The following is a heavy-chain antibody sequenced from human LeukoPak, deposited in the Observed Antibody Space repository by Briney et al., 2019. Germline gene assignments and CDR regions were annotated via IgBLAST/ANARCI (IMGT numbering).Heavy chain of an antibody. CDR1: GYTFTSYA. J-gene: IGHJ5*02. D-gene: IGHD3-10*01. CDR2: INPNSGGT. V-gene: IGHV1-2*02. CDR3: ARDRSRGSGQFDP. Sequence: ASVKVSCKASGYTFTSYAMNWVRQAPGQGLEWMGWINPNSGGTNYAQKFQGRVTMARDTSISTAYMELSRLKFDDTAIYYCARDRSRGSGQFDPWGQGTLVTVSS.